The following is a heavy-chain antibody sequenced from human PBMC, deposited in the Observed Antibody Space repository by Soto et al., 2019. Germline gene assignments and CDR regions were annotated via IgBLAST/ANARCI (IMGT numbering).Heavy chain of an antibody. CDR3: AISHSGYPWDWFDP. D-gene: IGHD5-12*01. Sequence: ASVKVSCKASGYTFTSYYMHWVRQAPGQGLEWMGIINPSGGSTSYAQKFQGRVTMTRDTSTSTVYMELSSLRSDYTAVYFCAISHSGYPWDWFDPRGQGTLVTVSS. V-gene: IGHV1-46*01. CDR2: INPSGGST. CDR1: GYTFTSYY. J-gene: IGHJ5*02.